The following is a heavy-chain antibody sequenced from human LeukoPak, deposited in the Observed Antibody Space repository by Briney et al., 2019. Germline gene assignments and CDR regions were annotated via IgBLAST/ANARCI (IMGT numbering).Heavy chain of an antibody. CDR1: GFNFIDYS. Sequence: VGSLRLSCAASGFNFIDYSMNWVRQAPGKGLEWISYIGISSGNTKYADSVKGRFTISRDKARNSLYLQMNSLRVEDTAVYYCGRDYRHAFDKWGHRTLVTVSS. J-gene: IGHJ4*01. V-gene: IGHV3-48*01. CDR3: GRDYRHAFDK. CDR2: IGISSGNT. D-gene: IGHD1-14*01.